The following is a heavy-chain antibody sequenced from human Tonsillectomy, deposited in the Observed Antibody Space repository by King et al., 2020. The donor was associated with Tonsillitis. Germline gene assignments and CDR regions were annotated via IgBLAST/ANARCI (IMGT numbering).Heavy chain of an antibody. V-gene: IGHV3-23*04. CDR2: ISGSGVST. D-gene: IGHD6-19*01. Sequence: VQLVESGGGLGQPGGSLRLSCAASGFTFSSYAMSWVRQAPGKGLEWVSAISGSGVSTYYADSVKGRFTISRYNSKNTLYLQMNSLRAEDTAVYYCAKRSSGWYGPYFFDYWGQGTLVTVSS. CDR3: AKRSSGWYGPYFFDY. J-gene: IGHJ4*02. CDR1: GFTFSSYA.